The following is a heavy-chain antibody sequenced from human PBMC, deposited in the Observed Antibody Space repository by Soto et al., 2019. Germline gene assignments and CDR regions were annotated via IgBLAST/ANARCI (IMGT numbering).Heavy chain of an antibody. CDR1: GRSFSGYY. J-gene: IGHJ5*02. CDR2: INHGGST. V-gene: IGHV4-34*01. CDR3: AIGDKWFDP. Sequence: QVQLQQWGAGLLKPSETLSLTCAVYGRSFSGYYWSWIRQPPGKGLEWIGEINHGGSTKYNPSLKSRVTISIDTSKKQVYLKLSSVTAADTAVFYCAIGDKWFDPWGQGTLVTVSS.